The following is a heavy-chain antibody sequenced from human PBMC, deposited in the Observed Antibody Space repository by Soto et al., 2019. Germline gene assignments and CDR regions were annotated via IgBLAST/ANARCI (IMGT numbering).Heavy chain of an antibody. V-gene: IGHV3-23*01. CDR1: GFTFSSYA. CDR3: ATRSGSYYRWNYFDY. J-gene: IGHJ4*02. CDR2: ISGSGGST. D-gene: IGHD3-10*01. Sequence: GGSLRLSCAASGFTFSSYAMSWVRQAPGKGLEWVSAISGSGGSTYYADSVKGRFTISRDNSKNTLYLQMNSLRAEDTAVYYCATRSGSYYRWNYFDYWGQGTLATVSS.